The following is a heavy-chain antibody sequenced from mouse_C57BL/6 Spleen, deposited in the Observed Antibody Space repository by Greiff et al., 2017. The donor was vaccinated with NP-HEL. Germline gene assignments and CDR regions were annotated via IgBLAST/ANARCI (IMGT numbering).Heavy chain of an antibody. Sequence: LVEPGASVKLSCKASGYTFTEYTIHWVKQRSGQGLEWIGWFYPGSGSIKYNEKFKDKATLTADKSSSTVYMELSRLTSEDSAVYFCARHEEPLYYGSSPYYFDYWGQGTTLTVSS. CDR1: GYTFTEYT. J-gene: IGHJ2*01. V-gene: IGHV1-62-2*01. CDR3: ARHEEPLYYGSSPYYFDY. CDR2: FYPGSGSI. D-gene: IGHD1-1*01.